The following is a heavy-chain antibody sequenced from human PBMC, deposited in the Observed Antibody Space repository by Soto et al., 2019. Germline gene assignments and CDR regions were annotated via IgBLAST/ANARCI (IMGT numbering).Heavy chain of an antibody. V-gene: IGHV4-34*01. J-gene: IGHJ6*02. D-gene: IGHD3-10*01. CDR2: INHSGST. CDR1: GGSFSGYY. CDR3: ARRRVRGVIITWYNGMDV. Sequence: PSETLSLTCAVYGGSFSGYYWSWIRQPPGKGLEWIGEINHSGSTNYNPSLKSRVTISVDTSKNQFSLKLSSVTAADTAVYYCARRRVRGVIITWYNGMDVWGQGTKVTVSS.